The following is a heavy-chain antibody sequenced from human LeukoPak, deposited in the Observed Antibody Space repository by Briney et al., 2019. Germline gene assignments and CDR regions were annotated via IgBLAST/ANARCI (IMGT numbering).Heavy chain of an antibody. CDR2: ISAYNGNT. CDR3: ARDEKYSSRGHYFDY. CDR1: GYTFTSYG. D-gene: IGHD6-13*01. J-gene: IGHJ4*02. Sequence: ASVKVSCKASGYTFTSYGISWVRQAPGQGLEWMGWISAYNGNTNYAQKLQGRVTMTTDTSTSTAYMELRSLRSDDTAVYYCARDEKYSSRGHYFDYWGQGTLVTVSS. V-gene: IGHV1-18*01.